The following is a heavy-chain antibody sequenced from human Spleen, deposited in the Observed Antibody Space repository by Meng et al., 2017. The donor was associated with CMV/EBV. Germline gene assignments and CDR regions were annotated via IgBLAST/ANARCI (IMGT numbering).Heavy chain of an antibody. CDR3: ARDRGSGSFGYYGMGV. CDR2: VIWNGDTT. J-gene: IGHJ6*02. CDR1: GFSFDDYG. Sequence: GGSLRRSCAASGFSFDDYGMSWVRQVPGKGLEWVSGVIWNGDTTGYADSVKVRFTISRDNATNSLYLQMNSLRAEDTALYKCARDRGSGSFGYYGMGVWGQGTTVTVSS. D-gene: IGHD3-10*01. V-gene: IGHV3-20*01.